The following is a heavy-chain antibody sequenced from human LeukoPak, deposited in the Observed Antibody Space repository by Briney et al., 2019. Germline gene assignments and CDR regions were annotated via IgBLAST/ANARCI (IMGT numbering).Heavy chain of an antibody. CDR3: ATAEDIVVAPDY. CDR2: FDPEDGET. Sequence: ASVKVSCKVSGYTLTELSMHWVRQAPGKRLEWMGGFDPEDGETIYAQKFQGRVTMTEDTSTDTAYMELSSLRSEDTAVYYCATAEDIVVAPDYWGQGTLVTVSS. CDR1: GYTLTELS. V-gene: IGHV1-24*01. J-gene: IGHJ4*02. D-gene: IGHD2-2*01.